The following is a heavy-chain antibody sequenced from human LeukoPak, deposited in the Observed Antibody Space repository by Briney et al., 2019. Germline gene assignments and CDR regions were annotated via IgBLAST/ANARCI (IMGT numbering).Heavy chain of an antibody. J-gene: IGHJ5*02. Sequence: PSETLSLTCAVYGGSFSGFYWSWIRQPPGKGLEWIGEINHSGSSNYNPSLKSRVTISVDTSKNQFSLKLSSVTAADTAVYYCALRYYDILTGYYKPPFNWFDPWGQGTLVTASS. D-gene: IGHD3-9*01. CDR2: INHSGSS. V-gene: IGHV4-34*01. CDR1: GGSFSGFY. CDR3: ALRYYDILTGYYKPPFNWFDP.